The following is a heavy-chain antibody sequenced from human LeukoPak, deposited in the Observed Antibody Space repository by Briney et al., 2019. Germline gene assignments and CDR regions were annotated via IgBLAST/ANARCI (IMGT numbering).Heavy chain of an antibody. CDR3: ARGYGDWFDP. CDR2: LNSDGSST. J-gene: IGHJ5*02. CDR1: GFTFSNYW. V-gene: IGHV3-74*01. Sequence: PGGSLRLSCAASGFTFSNYWMIWVRQAPGKGLVWVSRLNSDGSSTFYADSVKGRFSISRDNAKNTLYLQMNSLRAEDTAVYYCARGYGDWFDPWGQGTLVTVSS. D-gene: IGHD3-10*01.